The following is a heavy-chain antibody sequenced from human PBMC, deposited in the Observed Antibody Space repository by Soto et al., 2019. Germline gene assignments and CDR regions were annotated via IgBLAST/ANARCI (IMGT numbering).Heavy chain of an antibody. D-gene: IGHD6-19*01. CDR1: GGTFSSYA. J-gene: IGHJ6*01. Sequence: ASVKVSCKASGGTFSSYAISWVRQAPGHGLEWMGGIIPIFGTANYAQKSQGRVTITADEATSTAYMELSSLSSEHTAPYCCAPSTREDSSVFHVLGRDDWGYVRTGTVSS. CDR3: APSTREDSSVFHVLGRDD. CDR2: IIPIFGTA. V-gene: IGHV1-69*13.